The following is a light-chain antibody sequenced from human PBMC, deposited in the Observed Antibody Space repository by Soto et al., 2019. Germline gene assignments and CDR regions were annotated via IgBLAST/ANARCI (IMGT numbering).Light chain of an antibody. CDR2: EVN. Sequence: QSALTQPPSASGSPGQSVTISCTGTSTDVGGYNYVSWYQQYPGKAPKLMISEVNKRPSGVPDRFSGSKSGNTASLTVSGLQAEDEADYYCSSYAGSNIVVFGGGTKVTVL. CDR1: STDVGGYNY. J-gene: IGLJ2*01. V-gene: IGLV2-8*01. CDR3: SSYAGSNIVV.